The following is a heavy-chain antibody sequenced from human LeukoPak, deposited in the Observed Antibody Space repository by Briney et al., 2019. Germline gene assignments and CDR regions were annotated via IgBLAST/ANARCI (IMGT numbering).Heavy chain of an antibody. V-gene: IGHV3-11*04. Sequence: GGPLRLSCAASGFTFSDYNMSWIRQAPGTGLEWVSYISSSGSTIYYADSVKGRCTIYRDNANNSLYLLMHSLMTDATAVEYCARDEEYVMGATLGAFDIWGQGTMVTVSS. CDR3: ARDEEYVMGATLGAFDI. CDR1: GFTFSDYN. J-gene: IGHJ3*02. CDR2: ISSSGSTI. D-gene: IGHD1-26*01.